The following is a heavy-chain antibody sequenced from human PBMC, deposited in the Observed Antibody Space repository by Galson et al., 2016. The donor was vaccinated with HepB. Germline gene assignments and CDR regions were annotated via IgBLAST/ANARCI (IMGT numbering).Heavy chain of an antibody. D-gene: IGHD4-17*01. Sequence: SLRLSCAASGFTFSNSWMAWVRLAPGKGLEWVALMHPDGSIIYYVDSVKGRFTISRDNAKSSVYLQMNSLRVEDTAVYFCARDPSYGALDSWGLGTLVTVSS. CDR1: GFTFSNSW. CDR2: MHPDGSII. CDR3: ARDPSYGALDS. J-gene: IGHJ4*02. V-gene: IGHV3-7*01.